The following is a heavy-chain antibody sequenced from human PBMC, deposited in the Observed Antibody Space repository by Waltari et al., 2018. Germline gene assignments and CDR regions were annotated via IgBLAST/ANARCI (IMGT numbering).Heavy chain of an antibody. D-gene: IGHD3-3*01. J-gene: IGHJ4*02. V-gene: IGHV1-2*02. CDR3: GGSGGGTTTFGVAE. Sequence: QVQLVQSGAEVKKSGASVKVSCKASGYTFTDFFIHWVRQAPGQGLGWMGRTNPNSGEKSYAQRFQGRATMTGETSITTAYMGLTGLGSDEPAIYSCGGSGGGTTTFGVAEWGQGSLVTVSS. CDR1: GYTFTDFF. CDR2: TNPNSGEK.